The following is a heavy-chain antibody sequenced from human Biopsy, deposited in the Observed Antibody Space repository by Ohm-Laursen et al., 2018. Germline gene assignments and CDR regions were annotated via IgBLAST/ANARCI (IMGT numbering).Heavy chain of an antibody. Sequence: VSVKVSCKASGYSFTSYYMHWVRQAPGQGLEWMGMINPSGSTTSYPQIFQGRVTMTRDTSKSTVYMELNSLRSADTAVYFCARNTGWYGDLYYFDYWGQGTLVTVSS. J-gene: IGHJ4*02. CDR2: INPSGSTT. V-gene: IGHV1-46*01. CDR1: GYSFTSYY. D-gene: IGHD6-19*01. CDR3: ARNTGWYGDLYYFDY.